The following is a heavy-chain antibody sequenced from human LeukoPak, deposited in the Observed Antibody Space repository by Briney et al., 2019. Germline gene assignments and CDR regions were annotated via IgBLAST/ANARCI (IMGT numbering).Heavy chain of an antibody. CDR3: ASVGYSSSSGLDP. D-gene: IGHD6-13*01. J-gene: IGHJ5*02. CDR2: ISSSSSYI. Sequence: GGSLRLSCAASGLTFKTYSMNWVRQAPGKGLEWVSSISSSSSYIYYADSVKGRFTISRDNAKNSLYLQMNSLRAEDTAVYYCASVGYSSSSGLDPWGQGTLVTVSS. V-gene: IGHV3-21*01. CDR1: GLTFKTYS.